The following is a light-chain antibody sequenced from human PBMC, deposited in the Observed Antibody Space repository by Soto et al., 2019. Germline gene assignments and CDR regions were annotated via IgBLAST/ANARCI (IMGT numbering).Light chain of an antibody. J-gene: IGKJ2*01. CDR3: QERSNWPRYT. CDR2: AAS. Sequence: EIVLTQSPATLSLSPGERATLSCRASQSLTSYLTWYQQKPGQAPRLLIYAASNRATGIPARFSGSGSGTVFTLTISSLEPEDFAIYYCQERSNWPRYTFGQGTKLEIK. V-gene: IGKV3-11*01. CDR1: QSLTSY.